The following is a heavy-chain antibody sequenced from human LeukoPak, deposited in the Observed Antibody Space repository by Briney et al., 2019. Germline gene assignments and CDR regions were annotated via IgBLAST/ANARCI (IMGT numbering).Heavy chain of an antibody. CDR3: ATVFKGSSLQDY. CDR1: GFPITNNW. J-gene: IGHJ4*02. Sequence: GGSLRLSCTVSGFPITNNWMYWVRQAPGRGLVWVSRIKMDERSAVYADSVKGRFIISRDNAKNTVYLQMNSLRADDTAVYYCATVFKGSSLQDYWGQGTLVTVSS. V-gene: IGHV3-74*03. CDR2: IKMDERSA. D-gene: IGHD3-10*01.